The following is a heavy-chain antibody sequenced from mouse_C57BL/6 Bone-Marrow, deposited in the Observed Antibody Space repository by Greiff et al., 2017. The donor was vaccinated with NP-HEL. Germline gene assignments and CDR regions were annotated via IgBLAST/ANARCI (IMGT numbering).Heavy chain of an antibody. J-gene: IGHJ2*01. Sequence: EVHLVESRPGLVKPSQSLSLTCSVTGYSITSGYYWNWIRQFPGNKLEWMGYISYDGSNNYNPSLKNRISITRDTSKNQFFLKLNSVTTEDTATYYCARDGGLRTFDYWGQGTTLTVSS. V-gene: IGHV3-6*01. CDR1: GYSITSGYY. CDR3: ARDGGLRTFDY. CDR2: ISYDGSN. D-gene: IGHD2-4*01.